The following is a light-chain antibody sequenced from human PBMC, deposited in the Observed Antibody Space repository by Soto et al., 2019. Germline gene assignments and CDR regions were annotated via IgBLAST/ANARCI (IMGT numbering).Light chain of an antibody. CDR2: AAF. Sequence: DIQLTQSPSFLSASVGDRVTITCRASQGISSYVAWYQQYPGKAPALLIYAAFTLQSGVPSRFSGSGSGTEFTLTISSLQPEDFATYDCQQLNSYSLSFGGGTKVEIK. J-gene: IGKJ4*01. V-gene: IGKV1-9*01. CDR1: QGISSY. CDR3: QQLNSYSLS.